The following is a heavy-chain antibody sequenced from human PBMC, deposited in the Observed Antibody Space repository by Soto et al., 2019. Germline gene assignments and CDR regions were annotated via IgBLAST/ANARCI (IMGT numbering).Heavy chain of an antibody. D-gene: IGHD3-22*01. V-gene: IGHV4-39*01. CDR2: IYYSGST. CDR1: GGSISSSSYY. CDR3: ARSMYYDSSGPPRIQSYYFDY. J-gene: IGHJ4*02. Sequence: PSETLSLTCTFSGGSISSSSYYWGWIRQPPGKGLEWIGSIYYSGSTYYNPSLKSRVTISVDTSKNQFSLKLSSVTAADTAVYYCARSMYYDSSGPPRIQSYYFDYWGQGTLVTVSS.